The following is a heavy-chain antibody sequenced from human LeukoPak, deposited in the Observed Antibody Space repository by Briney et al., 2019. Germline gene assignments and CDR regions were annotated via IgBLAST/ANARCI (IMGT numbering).Heavy chain of an antibody. J-gene: IGHJ3*02. V-gene: IGHV1-69*13. D-gene: IGHD2-2*01. CDR3: ARLGGADKGDIVVVPAAIGAFDI. CDR2: IIPIFGTA. CDR1: GGTFSSYA. Sequence: ASVKVSCKASGGTFSSYAISWVRQAPGQGLEWMGGIIPIFGTANYAQKFQGRVTITADESTSTAYMELSSLRSDDTAVYYCARLGGADKGDIVVVPAAIGAFDIWGQGTMVTVSS.